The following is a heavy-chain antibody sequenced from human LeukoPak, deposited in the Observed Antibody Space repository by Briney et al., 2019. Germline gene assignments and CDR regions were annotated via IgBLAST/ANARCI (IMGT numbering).Heavy chain of an antibody. D-gene: IGHD3-9*01. V-gene: IGHV3-11*01. J-gene: IGHJ6*03. CDR1: GFTFSDYY. Sequence: PGGSLRLSCAASGFTFSDYYMGWIRQAPGKGLECVSYISSSGSTIYYADSVKGRFTISRDNAKNSLYLQMNSLRAEDTAVYYCARDQYDILTGGYYYYYYMDVWGKGTTVTVSS. CDR2: ISSSGSTI. CDR3: ARDQYDILTGGYYYYYYMDV.